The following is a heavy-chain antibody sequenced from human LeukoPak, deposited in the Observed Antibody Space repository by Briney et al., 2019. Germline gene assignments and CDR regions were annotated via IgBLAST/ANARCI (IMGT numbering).Heavy chain of an antibody. Sequence: HPVSLLCAISSDSVSINSAAWNWISQSPSRGLEWLGRTYYRSKWYNDYALSVKSRITINPDTSKNQFSLQLNSVTPEDTAVYYCAREKYSSSTSWGQGTLVTVSS. CDR3: AREKYSSSTS. CDR1: SDSVSINSAA. D-gene: IGHD6-13*01. J-gene: IGHJ5*02. CDR2: TYYRSKWYN. V-gene: IGHV6-1*01.